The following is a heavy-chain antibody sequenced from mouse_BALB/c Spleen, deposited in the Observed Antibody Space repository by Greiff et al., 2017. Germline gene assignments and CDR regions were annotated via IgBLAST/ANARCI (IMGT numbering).Heavy chain of an antibody. Sequence: EVKLMESGGGLVQPGGSRKLSCAASGFTFSSFGMHWVRQAPEKGLEWVAYISSGSSTIYYADTVKGRFTISRDNPKNTLFLQMTSLRSEDTAMYYCARERSFYYGNYFDYWGQGTTLTVSS. CDR2: ISSGSSTI. V-gene: IGHV5-17*02. J-gene: IGHJ2*01. D-gene: IGHD1-1*01. CDR3: ARERSFYYGNYFDY. CDR1: GFTFSSFG.